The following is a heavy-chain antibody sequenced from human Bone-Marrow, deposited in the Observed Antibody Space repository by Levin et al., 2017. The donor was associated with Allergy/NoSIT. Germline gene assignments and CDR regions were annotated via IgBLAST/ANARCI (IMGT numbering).Heavy chain of an antibody. D-gene: IGHD1-26*01. CDR2: INSDGSDT. V-gene: IGHV3-74*01. Sequence: ETLSLTCAASGFILSGYWMHWVRQAPGKGLVWVSRINSDGSDTSHADSVKGRFTISRDNAKNTLYLQMNSLGAEDTAMYYCARVLGGSQSVRHFDLWGRGTLVTVSS. J-gene: IGHJ2*01. CDR1: GFILSGYW. CDR3: ARVLGGSQSVRHFDL.